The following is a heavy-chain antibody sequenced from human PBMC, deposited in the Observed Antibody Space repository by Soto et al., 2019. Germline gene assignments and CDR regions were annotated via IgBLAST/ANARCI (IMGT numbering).Heavy chain of an antibody. D-gene: IGHD2-2*01. CDR3: ARFLKDIVLVPAASNWFDP. CDR1: GGSISSSSFY. CDR2: FYYSEST. V-gene: IGHV4-39*07. J-gene: IGHJ5*02. Sequence: PSETLSLTCAVSGGSISSSSFYWGWIRQPPGKGLEWIGSFYYSESTYYNPSLKSRVTISVDTSKNQFSLKLSSVTAADTAVYYCARFLKDIVLVPAASNWFDPWGQGTLVTVSS.